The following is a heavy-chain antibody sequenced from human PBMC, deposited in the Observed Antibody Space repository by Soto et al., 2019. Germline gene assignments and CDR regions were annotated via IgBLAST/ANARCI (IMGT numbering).Heavy chain of an antibody. J-gene: IGHJ4*02. Sequence: GESLKISCKGSGYSFSSYWITWVRQQPGEALEWMGRISPSDSYTDYSPTFQGHVSISTDKYISTVYLEWSSLKASDTAMYFCARRIYNGYEIFDYWGQGTRVTVSS. V-gene: IGHV5-10-1*01. D-gene: IGHD5-12*01. CDR3: ARRIYNGYEIFDY. CDR1: GYSFSSYW. CDR2: ISPSDSYT.